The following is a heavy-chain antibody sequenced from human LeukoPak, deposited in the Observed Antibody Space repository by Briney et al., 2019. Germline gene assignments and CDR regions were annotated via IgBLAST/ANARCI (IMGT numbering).Heavy chain of an antibody. CDR1: GCTFTSYG. CDR3: ARGGYDFWSGYYPDY. D-gene: IGHD3-3*01. V-gene: IGHV1-18*01. J-gene: IGHJ4*02. CDR2: ISAYNGNT. Sequence: ASVKVSCKASGCTFTSYGISWVRQAPGQGLEWMGWISAYNGNTNYAQKLQGRVTMTTDTSTSTAYMELRSLRSDDTAVYYCARGGYDFWSGYYPDYWGQGTLVTVSS.